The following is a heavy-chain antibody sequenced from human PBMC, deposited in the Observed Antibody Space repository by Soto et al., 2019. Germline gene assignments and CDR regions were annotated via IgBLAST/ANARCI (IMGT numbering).Heavy chain of an antibody. CDR1: GYSVSSNSAA. J-gene: IGHJ4*02. D-gene: IGHD3-22*01. CDR3: ARVGYYDSSGYYPRGSYFDY. CDR2: TYYRSKWYN. Sequence: QTLSLACAISGYSVSSNSAAWNLIRQSPSRGLEWLGRTYYRSKWYNDYAVSVKSRITINPDTSKNQFSLQLNSVTPEDTAVYYCARVGYYDSSGYYPRGSYFDYWGQGTLVTVSS. V-gene: IGHV6-1*01.